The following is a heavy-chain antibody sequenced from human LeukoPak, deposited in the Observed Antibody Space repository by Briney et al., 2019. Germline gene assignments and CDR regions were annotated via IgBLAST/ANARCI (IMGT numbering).Heavy chain of an antibody. D-gene: IGHD4-17*01. CDR2: IYTSGTT. Sequence: SETLSLTCTVSGGSISSGSFYWSWIRQPAGKGLEWIGRIYTSGTTNYNPSLRSRVTISINTSKNQFSLNLSSVTAADTATYYCARGHTVTDDAFENWGQGTMVIVSS. CDR1: GGSISSGSFY. V-gene: IGHV4-61*02. CDR3: ARGHTVTDDAFEN. J-gene: IGHJ3*02.